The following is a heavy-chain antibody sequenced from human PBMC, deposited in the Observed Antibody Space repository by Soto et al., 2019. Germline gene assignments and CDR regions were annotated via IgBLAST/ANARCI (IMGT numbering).Heavy chain of an antibody. CDR1: GGSFSGYY. J-gene: IGHJ6*02. V-gene: IGHV4-34*01. CDR3: ARGFQGYYYYYGMDV. CDR2: INHSGST. Sequence: PSETLSLTCAVYGGSFSGYYWSWIRQPPGKGLEWIGEINHSGSTNYNPPLKSRVTISIDTSKSQFSLKLSSVTAADTAVYYCARGFQGYYYYYGMDVWGQGTTVTVSS.